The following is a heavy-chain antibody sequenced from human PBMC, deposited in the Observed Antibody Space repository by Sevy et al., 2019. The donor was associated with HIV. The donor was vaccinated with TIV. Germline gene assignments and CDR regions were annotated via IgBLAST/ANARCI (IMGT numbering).Heavy chain of an antibody. Sequence: GGSLRLSCAASGFTFNFFSMHWVRQAPGKGLEWVATISFDGSNEHYADSVKGRFTISRDNAKNSVYLQMNSLTAEDTAVYYCARDRWAKYPEDGFDIWGQGTMVTVSS. CDR1: GFTFNFFS. CDR3: ARDRWAKYPEDGFDI. CDR2: ISFDGSNE. V-gene: IGHV3-30-3*01. J-gene: IGHJ3*02.